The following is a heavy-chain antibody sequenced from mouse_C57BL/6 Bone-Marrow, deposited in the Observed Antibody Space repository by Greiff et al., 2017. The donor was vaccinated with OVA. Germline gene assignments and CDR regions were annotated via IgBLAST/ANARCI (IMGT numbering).Heavy chain of an antibody. D-gene: IGHD2-3*01. Sequence: QVQLKQPGTELVKPGASVKLSCKASGYTFTSYWMHWVKQRPGQGLEWIGNINPSNGGTNYNEKFKSKATLTVDKSSSTAYMQLSSLTSEDSAVYYCAREGYYSAWFAYWGQGTLVTVSA. J-gene: IGHJ3*01. CDR3: AREGYYSAWFAY. V-gene: IGHV1-53*01. CDR1: GYTFTSYW. CDR2: INPSNGGT.